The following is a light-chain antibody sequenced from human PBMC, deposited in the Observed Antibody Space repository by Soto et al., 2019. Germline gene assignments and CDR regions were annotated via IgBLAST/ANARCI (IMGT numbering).Light chain of an antibody. CDR1: SSDVGGYNY. Sequence: QSALTQPPSASGSPGQSVTISCTGTSSDVGGYNYVSWYQQHPGKAPKLMIYEVSKRPSGVPDRFSGSKSGNTASLTVSGLQAEDEADYYCSSYADSNKKVFGGGTKLTVL. J-gene: IGLJ2*01. CDR3: SSYADSNKKV. V-gene: IGLV2-8*01. CDR2: EVS.